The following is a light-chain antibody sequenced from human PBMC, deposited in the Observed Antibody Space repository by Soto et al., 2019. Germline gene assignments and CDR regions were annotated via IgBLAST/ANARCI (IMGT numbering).Light chain of an antibody. Sequence: QSALTQPRSVSGSPGQSVTISCTGTSSDVGGYNYVSWYQQHPGKAPKLMIYDVSNRPSGVSNRFSGSKSGNTASLTISGLQAEDEGDYYCSSYRSIGSLVFGTGTKVTVL. CDR1: SSDVGGYNY. CDR3: SSYRSIGSLV. V-gene: IGLV2-14*01. CDR2: DVS. J-gene: IGLJ1*01.